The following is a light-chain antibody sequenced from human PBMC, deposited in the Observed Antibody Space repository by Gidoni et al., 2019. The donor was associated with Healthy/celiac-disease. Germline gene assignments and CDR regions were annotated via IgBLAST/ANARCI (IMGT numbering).Light chain of an antibody. J-gene: IGLJ3*02. CDR1: SSDVGSYNR. V-gene: IGLV2-18*02. CDR2: EVS. CDR3: SSYTSSSTWV. Sequence: QSALTQPPSVSGSPGQSVTISCTGTSSDVGSYNRVPWYQQPPGTAPKLMIYEVSNRPSGVPDRFSGSKSGNTASLTISGLQAEDDADYYSSSYTSSSTWVFGGGTKLTVL.